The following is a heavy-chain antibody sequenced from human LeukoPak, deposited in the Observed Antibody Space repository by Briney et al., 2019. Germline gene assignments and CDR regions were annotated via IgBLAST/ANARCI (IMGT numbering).Heavy chain of an antibody. J-gene: IGHJ4*02. V-gene: IGHV3-30*18. Sequence: GGSLRLSCAASGVTCTHYAMHWVRQTPGKGLEWVAVIFYDGTIQYYSDSVRGRLIVSRDNPKNTLYLQMNSLRAEDTAIYYSAKSTIQQWLVKVDSFDSWGQGILVTVSS. D-gene: IGHD6-19*01. CDR2: IFYDGTIQ. CDR1: GVTCTHYA. CDR3: AKSTIQQWLVKVDSFDS.